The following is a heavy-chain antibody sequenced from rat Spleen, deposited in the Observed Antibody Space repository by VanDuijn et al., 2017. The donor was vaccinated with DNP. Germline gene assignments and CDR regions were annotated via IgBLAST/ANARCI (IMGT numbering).Heavy chain of an antibody. Sequence: EVQLVESGGGLVQPGRSMKLSCAASGFAFSNYYMAWVRQVPTKGLEWVASISTGGGNTYYRDSVKGRFTISRDNAKSTLYLQMDSLRSEDTATYFCARHDLHWLWFDYWGQGVMVTVSS. J-gene: IGHJ2*01. D-gene: IGHD1-1*01. CDR2: ISTGGGNT. CDR3: ARHDLHWLWFDY. CDR1: GFAFSNYY. V-gene: IGHV5-25*01.